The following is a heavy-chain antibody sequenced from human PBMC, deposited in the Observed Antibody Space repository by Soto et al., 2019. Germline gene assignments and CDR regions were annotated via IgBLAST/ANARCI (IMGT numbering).Heavy chain of an antibody. V-gene: IGHV2-5*02. CDR2: IYWDDDK. D-gene: IGHD6-13*01. CDR1: GFSLSTSGVG. J-gene: IGHJ4*02. Sequence: QITLKESGPTLVKPTQTLTLTCTFSGFSLSTSGVGVGWIRQPPGKALEWLALIYWDDDKRYSPSPKSRLTIPKHPPNNHVVLTMTNMDPVDTPTYYCAHRRSSIAAPGTRRDTFDYWRQGTLVTVSS. CDR3: AHRRSSIAAPGTRRDTFDY.